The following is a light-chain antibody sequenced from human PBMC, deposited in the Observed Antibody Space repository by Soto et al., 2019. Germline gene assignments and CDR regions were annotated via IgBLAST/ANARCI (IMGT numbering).Light chain of an antibody. J-gene: IGKJ1*01. CDR1: QSVSSN. V-gene: IGKV3-20*01. CDR2: GAS. Sequence: EIVMTQSPATLSVSPGERVTLSCRASQSVSSNLAWHQQKPGQAPRILMYGASSRATGIPDRFSGSGSGTDFTLTISRLEPEDFAVYYCQQYGSSPRTFGQGTKVDIK. CDR3: QQYGSSPRT.